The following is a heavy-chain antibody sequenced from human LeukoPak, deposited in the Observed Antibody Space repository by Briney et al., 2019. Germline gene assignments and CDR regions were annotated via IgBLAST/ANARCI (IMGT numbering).Heavy chain of an antibody. CDR3: VRGLMLAVAGRGEFHY. D-gene: IGHD6-13*01. CDR1: GGSLSSYY. CDR2: IYYSGST. V-gene: IGHV4-59*01. Sequence: SETLSLTCTVSGGSLSSYYWSWIRQPPGKGLEWIGYIYYSGSTNYNPSLKSRVTISVDTSKNQFSLKLSSVTAADTAVYYCVRGLMLAVAGRGEFHYWGQGTLVTVSS. J-gene: IGHJ4*02.